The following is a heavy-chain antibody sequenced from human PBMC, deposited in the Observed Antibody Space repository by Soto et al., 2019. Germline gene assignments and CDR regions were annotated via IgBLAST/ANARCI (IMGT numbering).Heavy chain of an antibody. Sequence: SETLSLTCTVSGGSISSEGYYWSWIRQHPGKGLEWIGYIYYSGSTFYNPSLKSRVSISVDTSKNQFSLNLYSVTAADTAVYYCARVFSDSSSFFDPWGQGTLVTVSS. D-gene: IGHD6-13*01. V-gene: IGHV4-31*03. J-gene: IGHJ5*02. CDR3: ARVFSDSSSFFDP. CDR2: IYYSGST. CDR1: GGSISSEGYY.